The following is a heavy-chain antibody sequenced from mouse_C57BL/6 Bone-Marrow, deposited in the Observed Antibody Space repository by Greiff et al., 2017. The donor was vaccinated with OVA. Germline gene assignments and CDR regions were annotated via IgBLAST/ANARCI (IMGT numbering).Heavy chain of an antibody. J-gene: IGHJ1*03. CDR1: GFTFSDYG. CDR2: ISSGSSTI. D-gene: IGHD1-1*01. Sequence: EVNVVESGGGLVKPGGSLKLSCAASGFTFSDYGMHWVRQAPEKGLEWVAYISSGSSTIYYADTVKGRFTISRDNAKNTLFLQMTSLRSEDTAIYYCARRGYGSSFYWYFDFWGTGTTVTVSS. CDR3: ARRGYGSSFYWYFDF. V-gene: IGHV5-17*01.